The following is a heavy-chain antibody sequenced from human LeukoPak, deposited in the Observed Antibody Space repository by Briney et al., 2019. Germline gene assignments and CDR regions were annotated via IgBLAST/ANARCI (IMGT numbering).Heavy chain of an antibody. Sequence: PSETLSLTCTVSGGSISSYYWSWVRQPPGKGLEWIGYIYYSGSTNYNPSLKSRVTISVDTSKNQFSLELSSVTAADTAVYYCASVGYYYGSGSLLLDAFDIWGQGTMVTVSS. V-gene: IGHV4-59*08. CDR2: IYYSGST. J-gene: IGHJ3*02. CDR1: GGSISSYY. D-gene: IGHD3-10*01. CDR3: ASVGYYYGSGSLLLDAFDI.